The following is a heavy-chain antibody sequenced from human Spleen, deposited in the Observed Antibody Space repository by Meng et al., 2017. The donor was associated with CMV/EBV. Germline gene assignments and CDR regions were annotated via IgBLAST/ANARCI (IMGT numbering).Heavy chain of an antibody. CDR2: IYYSGST. CDR3: VRVGVNAYYYGMDI. V-gene: IGHV4-31*03. CDR1: GGSISSGVNY. D-gene: IGHD4-23*01. J-gene: IGHJ6*02. Sequence: LRLSCTVSGGSISSGVNYWSWIRQHPGKGMEWIGYIYYSGSTYYSPSLKSRVTISVDTSKNQFSLKLSSVTAADTAVYYCVRVGVNAYYYGMDIWGQGTTVTVSS.